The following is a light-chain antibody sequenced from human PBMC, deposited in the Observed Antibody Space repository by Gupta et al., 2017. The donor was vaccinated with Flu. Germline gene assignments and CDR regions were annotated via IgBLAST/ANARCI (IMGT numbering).Light chain of an antibody. Sequence: QGDILKSYYASWYQQKPGQAPVLVIYGKNNRPSGIPDRFSGSSSGNTASLTITGAQAEDEADYYCNSRDSRGNHRVFGTGTKVTVL. CDR3: NSRDSRGNHRV. J-gene: IGLJ1*01. CDR2: GKN. V-gene: IGLV3-19*01. CDR1: ILKSYY.